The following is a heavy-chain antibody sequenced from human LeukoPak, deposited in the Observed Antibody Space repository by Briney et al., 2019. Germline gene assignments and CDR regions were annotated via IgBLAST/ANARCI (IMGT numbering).Heavy chain of an antibody. J-gene: IGHJ6*02. Sequence: GGSLRLSCAASAFTFSSYWMSWVRQAPGKGLEWVANIKQDGSEKYYVDTVKGRFTISRDNSKNTLYLQMNSLRAEDTAVYYCAKDLTGYSSSWYGYDYYGMDVWGQGTTVTVSS. CDR2: IKQDGSEK. V-gene: IGHV3-7*03. CDR3: AKDLTGYSSSWYGYDYYGMDV. D-gene: IGHD6-13*01. CDR1: AFTFSSYW.